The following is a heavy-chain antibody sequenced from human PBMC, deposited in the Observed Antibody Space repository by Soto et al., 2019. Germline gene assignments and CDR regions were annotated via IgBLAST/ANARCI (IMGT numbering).Heavy chain of an antibody. V-gene: IGHV3-15*01. Sequence: PGGSLRLSCAASGFTFSNAWMSWVRQAPGKGLEWVGRIKSKTDGGTTDYAAPVKGRFTISRDDSKNTLYLQMNSLKTEDTAVYYCMGYNWNYPSIDYWGRGTLVTVSS. CDR3: MGYNWNYPSIDY. D-gene: IGHD1-7*01. CDR2: IKSKTDGGTT. J-gene: IGHJ4*02. CDR1: GFTFSNAW.